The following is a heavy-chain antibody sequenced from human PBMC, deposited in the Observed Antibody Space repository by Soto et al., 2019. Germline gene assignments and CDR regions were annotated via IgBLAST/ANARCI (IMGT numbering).Heavy chain of an antibody. V-gene: IGHV4-59*01. CDR2: VYYTGST. D-gene: IGHD6-13*01. J-gene: IGHJ4*02. Sequence: QVQLQESGPGLVKPSETLSLTCTVSGGSISGYYWSWIRQPPGKGLEWIGYVYYTGSTRYNPSLKSRVSISVDTSKNQCSLTLSSVTAGDTAVYYCARGSDSSSWYFHHWGQGTLVTVSS. CDR3: ARGSDSSSWYFHH. CDR1: GGSISGYY.